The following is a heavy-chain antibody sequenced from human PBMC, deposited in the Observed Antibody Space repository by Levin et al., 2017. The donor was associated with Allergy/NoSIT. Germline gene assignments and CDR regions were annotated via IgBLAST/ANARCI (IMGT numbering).Heavy chain of an antibody. V-gene: IGHV1-2*04. D-gene: IGHD1-26*01. Sequence: ASVKVSCTASGYTFTGYYMHWLRQAPGQGPEWMGYINPHSGGTKYAQRFQDSVTMTSDTSISTAYMELSSLTYDATAVYYCATGKSGSYIFDFWGQGTLVTVSS. J-gene: IGHJ4*02. CDR1: GYTFTGYY. CDR3: ATGKSGSYIFDF. CDR2: INPHSGGT.